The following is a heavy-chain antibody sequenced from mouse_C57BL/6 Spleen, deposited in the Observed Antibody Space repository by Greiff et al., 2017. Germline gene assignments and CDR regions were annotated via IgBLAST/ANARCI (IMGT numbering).Heavy chain of an antibody. Sequence: EVQAVESGGGLVKPGGSLKLSCAASGFTFSDYGMHWVRQAPEKGLEWVAYISSGSSTIYYADTVKGRFTISRDNAKNTLFLQMTSLRSEDTAMYYCARQGDGGDYWGQGTTLTVSS. J-gene: IGHJ2*01. D-gene: IGHD3-3*01. CDR2: ISSGSSTI. V-gene: IGHV5-17*01. CDR3: ARQGDGGDY. CDR1: GFTFSDYG.